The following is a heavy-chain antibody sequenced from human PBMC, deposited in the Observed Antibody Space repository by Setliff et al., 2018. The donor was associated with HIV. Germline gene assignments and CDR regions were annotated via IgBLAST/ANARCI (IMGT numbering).Heavy chain of an antibody. CDR3: ARIPCSGGNCYRPPNHYHMDV. CDR2: IYPNTGAT. D-gene: IGHD2-15*01. CDR1: GYNFNAFY. V-gene: IGHV1-2*06. J-gene: IGHJ6*03. Sequence: ASVKVSCKASGYNFNAFYMHWVRRAPGQALEWMGRIYPNTGATSGAVKFRGRVTMTRDTSISTAYMELRGLTTDDAAVYYCARIPCSGGNCYRPPNHYHMDVWGQGTTVTVSS.